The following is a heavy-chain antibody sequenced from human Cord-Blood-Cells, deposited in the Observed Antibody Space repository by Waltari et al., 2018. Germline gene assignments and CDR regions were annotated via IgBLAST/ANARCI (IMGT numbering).Heavy chain of an antibody. V-gene: IGHV3-20*01. CDR3: ARHYYESSGYYAWDI. CDR1: GFTFDDYG. D-gene: IGHD3-22*01. J-gene: IGHJ3*02. CDR2: INLNGGST. Sequence: EVQLVESGGGVVRSGGSLRLSCAASGFTFDDYGMSWVRPAPGKGLEWVSGINLNGGSTGYADSVKGRFTISRDNAKNSLYLQMNSLRAEDTGLNHCARHYYESSGYYAWDIWGQGTMVTVSS.